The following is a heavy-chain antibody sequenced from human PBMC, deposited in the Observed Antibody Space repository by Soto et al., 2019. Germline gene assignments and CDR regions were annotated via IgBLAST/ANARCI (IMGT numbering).Heavy chain of an antibody. Sequence: GASVKVSCKASGGTFSSYAISWVRQAPGQGLEWMGGIIPIFGTANYAQKFQGRVTITADESTSTAYMELSSLRSEDTAVYYCARVACSSTSCYYYYYGMDVWGQGTTVTVSS. CDR2: IIPIFGTA. CDR3: ARVACSSTSCYYYYYGMDV. V-gene: IGHV1-69*13. CDR1: GGTFSSYA. J-gene: IGHJ6*02. D-gene: IGHD2-2*01.